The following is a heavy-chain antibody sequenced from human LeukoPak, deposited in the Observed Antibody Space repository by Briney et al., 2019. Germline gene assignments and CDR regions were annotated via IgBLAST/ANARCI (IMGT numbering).Heavy chain of an antibody. CDR1: GGSISSSNW. Sequence: SETLSLTCAVSGGSISSSNWWSWVRQPPGKGLEWIGEIYHSGSTNYNPSLKSRVTISVDKSKNQFSLKLSSVTAADTAVYYCARDAHYYGSGSYYRAFDYWGQGTLATVSS. CDR3: ARDAHYYGSGSYYRAFDY. D-gene: IGHD3-10*01. J-gene: IGHJ4*02. V-gene: IGHV4-4*02. CDR2: IYHSGST.